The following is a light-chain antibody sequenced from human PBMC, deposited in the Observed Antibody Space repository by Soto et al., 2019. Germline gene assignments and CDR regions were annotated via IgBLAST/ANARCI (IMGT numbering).Light chain of an antibody. J-gene: IGKJ5*01. Sequence: DIVMTQSPDSLAVSLGDRSTINCNSSQSVLYSSNNKNYLAWYQQKPGQPPKLLIYWASTRESGVPDRFSGSGSGTDFTLTISSLQAEDVAVYYCQQYYSTHITFGQGTRLEIK. CDR2: WAS. V-gene: IGKV4-1*01. CDR3: QQYYSTHIT. CDR1: QSVLYSSNNKNY.